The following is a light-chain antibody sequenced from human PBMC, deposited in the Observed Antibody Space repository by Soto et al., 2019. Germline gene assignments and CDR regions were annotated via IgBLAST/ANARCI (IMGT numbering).Light chain of an antibody. CDR3: QQYNSYWT. V-gene: IGKV1-5*01. CDR2: DAS. J-gene: IGKJ1*01. CDR1: QSISSW. Sequence: DIQMTQSPSTLSASVGDRVTITCRASQSISSWLAWYQQKPGKAPKLLIYDASSLESGVPSRFSGSGSGTEFTLTISRLEPEDFATYYCQQYNSYWTFGQGTKVDIK.